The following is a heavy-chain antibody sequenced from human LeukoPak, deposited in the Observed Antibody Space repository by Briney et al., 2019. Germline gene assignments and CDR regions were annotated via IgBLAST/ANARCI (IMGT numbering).Heavy chain of an antibody. D-gene: IGHD3-22*01. CDR1: GFTFDDCA. V-gene: IGHV3-9*01. J-gene: IGHJ4*02. CDR3: VKVRHSGGFYAFDY. Sequence: PGRSLRLSCAASGFTFDDCAVHWVRQAPGKGLEWVSGISWEKNSIGYGDSVKGRFTISRDNAKKSLYLQMDSLRVEDTALYYCVKVRHSGGFYAFDYWGQGTPVTVSS. CDR2: ISWEKNSI.